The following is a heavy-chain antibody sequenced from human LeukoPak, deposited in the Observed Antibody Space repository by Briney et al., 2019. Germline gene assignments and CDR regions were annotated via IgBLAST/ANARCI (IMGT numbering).Heavy chain of an antibody. CDR1: GFTFDDYA. V-gene: IGHV3-9*01. D-gene: IGHD2-2*02. J-gene: IGHJ6*02. CDR2: ISWNSGSI. CDR3: AKDLRDIVVVPAAIQGKYYYYGMDV. Sequence: GGSLRLSCAASGFTFDDYAMHWVRQAPGKGLEGVSGISWNSGSIVYADSVKGRFTISRDNAKNSLYLQMNSLRAEDTALYYCAKDLRDIVVVPAAIQGKYYYYGMDVWGQGTTVTVSS.